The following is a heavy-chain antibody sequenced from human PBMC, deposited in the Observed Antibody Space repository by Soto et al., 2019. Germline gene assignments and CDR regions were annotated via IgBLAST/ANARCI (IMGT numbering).Heavy chain of an antibody. V-gene: IGHV6-1*01. CDR3: ARDLHGTYYYDS. J-gene: IGHJ4*02. CDR2: TYYRSKWHT. Sequence: SQTLSLTCDISGDSVSLTSSIWNWIRQSPSRGLEWLGRTYYRSKWHTDYAVSVRGRITINPDTPKNQFFLQVSSVTPDDTAVYFCARDLHGTYYYDSWGQGTLVTV. D-gene: IGHD1-1*01. CDR1: GDSVSLTSSI.